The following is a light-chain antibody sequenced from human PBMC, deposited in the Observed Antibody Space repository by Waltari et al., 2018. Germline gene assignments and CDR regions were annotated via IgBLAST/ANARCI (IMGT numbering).Light chain of an antibody. CDR3: QQYKTYSYT. V-gene: IGKV1-5*03. CDR2: KAS. CDR1: QSISSW. J-gene: IGKJ2*01. Sequence: TCRASQSISSWLAWYQQKPGKAPKRLIYKASSLESGVPSRFSGSGSGTEFTLTISSLQPDDFAAYYCQQYKTYSYTFGQGTKLEIK.